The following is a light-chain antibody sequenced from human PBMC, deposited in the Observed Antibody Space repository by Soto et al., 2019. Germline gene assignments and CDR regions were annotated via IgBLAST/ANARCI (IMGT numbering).Light chain of an antibody. J-gene: IGKJ1*01. V-gene: IGKV1-5*03. CDR1: QSITTW. Sequence: DIQMTQSPSTVSAYVGDSVTITCRASQSITTWLAWYQQKPGRAPNLLIYKASSLESGVPSRFSGSGSGTEFTLTISSLQPDDFATYYCQQYNSQWTFGQGTKVDIK. CDR3: QQYNSQWT. CDR2: KAS.